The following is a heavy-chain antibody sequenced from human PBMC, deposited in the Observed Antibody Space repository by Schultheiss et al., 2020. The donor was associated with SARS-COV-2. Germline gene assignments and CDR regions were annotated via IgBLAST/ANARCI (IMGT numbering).Heavy chain of an antibody. CDR1: GFNFDTHG. CDR2: ISGSGGST. V-gene: IGHV3-NL1*01. J-gene: IGHJ4*02. D-gene: IGHD2-15*01. Sequence: GGSLRLSCVTSGFNFDTHGMHWVRQAPGKGLEWVSAISGSGGSTYYADSVKGRFTISRDNSKNTLYLQMNSLKPEDTAVYYCARDQRCSGGSCFSANFDYWGQGTLVTVSS. CDR3: ARDQRCSGGSCFSANFDY.